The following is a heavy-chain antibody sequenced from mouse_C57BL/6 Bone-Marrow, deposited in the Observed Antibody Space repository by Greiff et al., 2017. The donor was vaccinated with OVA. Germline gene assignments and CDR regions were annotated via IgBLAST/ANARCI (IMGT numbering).Heavy chain of an antibody. V-gene: IGHV1-59*01. CDR1: GYTFTSYW. Sequence: QVQLQQPGAELVRPGTSVKLSCKASGYTFTSYWMHWVKQRPGQGLEWIGVIDPSDSYTNYNQKFKGKATLTVDTSSSTAYMQLSSLTSEDSAVYYCATTVVARMDYWGQGTSVTVSS. D-gene: IGHD1-1*01. CDR3: ATTVVARMDY. CDR2: IDPSDSYT. J-gene: IGHJ4*01.